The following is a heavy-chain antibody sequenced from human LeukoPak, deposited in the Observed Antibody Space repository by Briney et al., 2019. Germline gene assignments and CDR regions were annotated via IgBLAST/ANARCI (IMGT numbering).Heavy chain of an antibody. J-gene: IGHJ5*02. V-gene: IGHV4-4*07. CDR2: IYTSGST. D-gene: IGHD2-2*01. Sequence: PSESLSLTCTVSGGSISSYYWSWIRQPAGKGLEWIGRIYTSGSTNYNPSLKSRVTMSVDTSKNQFSLKLSSVTAADTAVYYCARDPCSSTSCYEYWFDPWGQGTLVTVSS. CDR1: GGSISSYY. CDR3: ARDPCSSTSCYEYWFDP.